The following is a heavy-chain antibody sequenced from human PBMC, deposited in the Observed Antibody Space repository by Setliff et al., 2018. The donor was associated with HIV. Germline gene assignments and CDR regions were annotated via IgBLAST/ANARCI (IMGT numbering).Heavy chain of an antibody. CDR1: GYTFTSYD. D-gene: IGHD4-17*01. V-gene: IGHV1-8*02. Sequence: VASVKVSCKASGYTFTSYDINWVRQATGQGLEWMGWMNPNSGNTGYAQRFHGRLTMTRDTSISTAYMELSRLTSDDTAMYYCARETTVVMGDDVDNYHYSYMDVWGKGTTVTVSS. J-gene: IGHJ6*03. CDR3: ARETTVVMGDDVDNYHYSYMDV. CDR2: MNPNSGNT.